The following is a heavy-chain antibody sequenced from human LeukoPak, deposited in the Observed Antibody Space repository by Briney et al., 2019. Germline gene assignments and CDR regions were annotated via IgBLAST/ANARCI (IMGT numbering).Heavy chain of an antibody. CDR1: GGSISSYY. J-gene: IGHJ5*02. Sequence: SETLSLTCTVSGGSISSYYWSWIRQPPGKGLEWIGYMYYSGSTNYNPSLKSRVTISVDMSKNQFSLRLSSVTAADTAVYYCAREVDYGDYGWFDPWGQGTLVTVSS. D-gene: IGHD4-17*01. V-gene: IGHV4-59*01. CDR3: AREVDYGDYGWFDP. CDR2: MYYSGST.